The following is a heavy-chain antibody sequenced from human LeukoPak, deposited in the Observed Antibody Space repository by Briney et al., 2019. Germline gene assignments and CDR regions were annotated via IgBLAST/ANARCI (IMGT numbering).Heavy chain of an antibody. J-gene: IGHJ4*02. CDR2: IYYSGST. D-gene: IGHD1-14*01. V-gene: IGHV4-30-4*01. CDR1: GGSISSGDYY. Sequence: PSETLSLTCTVSGGSISSGDYYWSWIRQPPGKGLEWIGYIYYSGSTYYNPSLKSRVTISVDRSKNQFSLKLSSVTAADTAVYYCARERPLGFFDYWGQGTLVTVSS. CDR3: ARERPLGFFDY.